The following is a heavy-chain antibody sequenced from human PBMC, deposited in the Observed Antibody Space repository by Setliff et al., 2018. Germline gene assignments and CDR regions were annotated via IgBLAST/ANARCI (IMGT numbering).Heavy chain of an antibody. D-gene: IGHD5-18*01. V-gene: IGHV5-51*01. J-gene: IGHJ3*02. CDR1: EYSFTTYW. CDR3: ARRNTAMVYGFDI. Sequence: PGESLKISCKASEYSFTTYWIGWVRQMPGKGLEWMGIIYPGDSDTRYSPSFQGQVTISADKSINTAYLQWSSLKASDTAMYYCARRNTAMVYGFDIWGQGTVVTVSS. CDR2: IYPGDSDT.